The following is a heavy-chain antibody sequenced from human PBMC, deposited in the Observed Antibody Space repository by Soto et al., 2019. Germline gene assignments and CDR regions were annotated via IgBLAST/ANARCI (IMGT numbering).Heavy chain of an antibody. D-gene: IGHD1-26*01. Sequence: QEQLVHSGAEVRKPGSSVNVSCRASGGTFSTYALGWVRQAPGQGLEWMGGIIPVFGTSYTAQKFQGRVTITAVESTGTAYMELSSLRVEDTAVYFCARGLHATSGSYYFDSWGQGTLVTVSS. CDR3: ARGLHATSGSYYFDS. J-gene: IGHJ4*02. V-gene: IGHV1-69*01. CDR1: GGTFSTYA. CDR2: IIPVFGTS.